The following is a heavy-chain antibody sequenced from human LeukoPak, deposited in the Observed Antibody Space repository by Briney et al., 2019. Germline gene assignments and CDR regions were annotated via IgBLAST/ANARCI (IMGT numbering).Heavy chain of an antibody. J-gene: IGHJ4*02. CDR1: GYSISSGYY. V-gene: IGHV4-61*01. CDR2: IYYSGST. D-gene: IGHD2-15*01. CDR3: ARVRYCSGGSCLDY. Sequence: PSKTLSLTCTVSGYSISSGYYWGWIRQPPGKGLEWIGYIYYSGSTNYNPSLKSRVTITVDTSKNQFSLKLSSVTAADTAVYYCARVRYCSGGSCLDYWGQGTLVTVSS.